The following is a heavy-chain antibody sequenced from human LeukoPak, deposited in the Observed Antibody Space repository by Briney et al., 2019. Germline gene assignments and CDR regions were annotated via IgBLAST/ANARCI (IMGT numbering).Heavy chain of an antibody. V-gene: IGHV4-34*01. CDR3: ARGGNIWSGLLGRNWFDP. Sequence: SETLTLTCAVYGGSFRGYYWSWIRQPPGTGLEWIGEVNHSGSTNYNPSLKSRVTISEDTSKNQFSLKLSSVTAADTAVYYCARGGNIWSGLLGRNWFDPWGQGTLVTVSS. CDR2: VNHSGST. CDR1: GGSFRGYY. D-gene: IGHD3-3*01. J-gene: IGHJ5*02.